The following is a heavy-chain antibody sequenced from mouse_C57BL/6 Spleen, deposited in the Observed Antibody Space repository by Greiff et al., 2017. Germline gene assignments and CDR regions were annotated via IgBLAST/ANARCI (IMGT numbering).Heavy chain of an antibody. V-gene: IGHV5-12*01. J-gene: IGHJ2*01. Sequence: EVQRVESGGGLVQPGGSLKLSCAASGFTFSDYYMYWVRQTPEKRLEWVAYISNGGGSTYYPDTVKGRFTISRDNAKNTLYLHMSRLKSEDTAMYYCARHSGGICDYWGQGTTLTVSS. CDR2: ISNGGGST. CDR3: ARHSGGICDY. D-gene: IGHD1-1*02. CDR1: GFTFSDYY.